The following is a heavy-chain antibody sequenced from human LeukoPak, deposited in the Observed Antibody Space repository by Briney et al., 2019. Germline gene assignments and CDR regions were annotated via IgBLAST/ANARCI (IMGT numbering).Heavy chain of an antibody. Sequence: GSLRLSCGVSGFTFSDYWMNWVRQAPGKGLEWVASIKQDGSEKSYVDSVKGRFTISRDNSKNTLYLQMNSLRAEDTAVYYCAKPIASRRAFDIWGQGTMVTVSS. V-gene: IGHV3-7*03. CDR3: AKPIASRRAFDI. CDR2: IKQDGSEK. CDR1: GFTFSDYW. D-gene: IGHD1-26*01. J-gene: IGHJ3*02.